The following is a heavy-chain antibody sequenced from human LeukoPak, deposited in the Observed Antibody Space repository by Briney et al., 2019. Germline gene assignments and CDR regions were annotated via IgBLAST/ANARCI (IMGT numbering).Heavy chain of an antibody. V-gene: IGHV4-34*01. CDR2: INHSGST. D-gene: IGHD3-10*01. Sequence: SETLSLTCAVYGGSFSGYYWSWIRQPPGKGLEWIGEINHSGSTNYNPSLKSRVTISVDTSKNQFSLKLSSVTAADTAVYYCARGPKTYYYGSGSYYNGNWFDPWGQGTLVTVSS. CDR1: GGSFSGYY. CDR3: ARGPKTYYYGSGSYYNGNWFDP. J-gene: IGHJ5*02.